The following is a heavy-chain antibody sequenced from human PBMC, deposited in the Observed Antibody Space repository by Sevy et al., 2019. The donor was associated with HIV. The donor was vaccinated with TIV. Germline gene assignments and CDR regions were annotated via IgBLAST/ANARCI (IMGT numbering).Heavy chain of an antibody. CDR2: IRTTASGGTT. V-gene: IGHV3-49*03. J-gene: IGHJ4*02. CDR3: TRSFSVTWYPHY. CDR1: GFTFGDYA. Sequence: GGSLRLSCTTSGFTFGDYAMGWFRQAPGKGLEWVGFIRTTASGGTTDYAESVKGTFIISRDDSKSIAYLQMNSLKTEDTAVSYCTRSFSVTWYPHYWGQGTLVTVSS. D-gene: IGHD6-13*01.